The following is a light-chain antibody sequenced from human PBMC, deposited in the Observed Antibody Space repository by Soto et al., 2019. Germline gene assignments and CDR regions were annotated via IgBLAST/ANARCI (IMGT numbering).Light chain of an antibody. CDR2: GTS. Sequence: EVVLTQSPGTLSLSPGDRATLSCRVSQSVSSLYIAWYQKKPYQRPRLLVYGTSTRATGVPDRFSGSGSGTDFTLTISSLEPEDFAVYYCQQYGSALFTFGPETIVEI. V-gene: IGKV3-20*01. J-gene: IGKJ3*01. CDR3: QQYGSALFT. CDR1: QSVSSLY.